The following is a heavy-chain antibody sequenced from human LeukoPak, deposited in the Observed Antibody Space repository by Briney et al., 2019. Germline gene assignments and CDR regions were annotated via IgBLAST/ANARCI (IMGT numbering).Heavy chain of an antibody. CDR3: ARVLVVAATFSDY. D-gene: IGHD2-15*01. Sequence: PGGSLRLSCAASGFTFSSYSMNWVRQAPGKGLEWVSSISSSSSYMYYADSVKGRFTISRDNAKNSLYLQMNSLRAEDTAVYYCARVLVVAATFSDYWGQGTLVTVSS. V-gene: IGHV3-21*01. J-gene: IGHJ4*02. CDR2: ISSSSSYM. CDR1: GFTFSSYS.